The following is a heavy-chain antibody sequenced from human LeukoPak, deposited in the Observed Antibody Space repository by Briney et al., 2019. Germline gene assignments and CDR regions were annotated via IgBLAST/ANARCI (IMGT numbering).Heavy chain of an antibody. CDR1: GGSISSYY. CDR2: INHSGST. CDR3: ARELYYYDSSGYYPFDY. J-gene: IGHJ4*02. V-gene: IGHV4-34*01. Sequence: SETLSLTCTVSGGSISSYYWSWIRQPPGRGLEWIGEINHSGSTNYNPSLKSRVTISVDTSKNQFSLKLSSVTAADTAVYYCARELYYYDSSGYYPFDYWGQGTLVTVSS. D-gene: IGHD3-22*01.